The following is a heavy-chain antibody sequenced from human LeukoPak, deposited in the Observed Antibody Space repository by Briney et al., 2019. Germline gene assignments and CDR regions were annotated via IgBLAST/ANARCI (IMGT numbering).Heavy chain of an antibody. V-gene: IGHV3-7*03. D-gene: IGHD1-26*01. J-gene: IGHJ4*02. CDR3: ARDKVVGATIFDY. CDR2: IKQDESEI. Sequence: GGSLRLSCAASGFTLSTYRMSWVRQAPGKGLEWVANIKQDESEIYYVDSVKGRFTISRDNAKNSLYLQMNNLRAEDTAVYYCARDKVVGATIFDYWGQGTLVTVSS. CDR1: GFTLSTYR.